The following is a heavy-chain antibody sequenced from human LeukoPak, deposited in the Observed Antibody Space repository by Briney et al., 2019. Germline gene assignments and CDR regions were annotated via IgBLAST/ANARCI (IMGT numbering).Heavy chain of an antibody. V-gene: IGHV3-13*04. D-gene: IGHD3-22*01. J-gene: IGHJ3*02. CDR1: GFTFSSYD. Sequence: PGGSLRLSCAAPGFTFSSYDMDWVRHPTGKGLEWVSGIGTTGDTYYPGSVKGRFTISRENAKNALYLQMNSLRAGDTAVYYCARGLYYYDSSGYYGDTFDIWGQGTMVSVSS. CDR3: ARGLYYYDSSGYYGDTFDI. CDR2: IGTTGDT.